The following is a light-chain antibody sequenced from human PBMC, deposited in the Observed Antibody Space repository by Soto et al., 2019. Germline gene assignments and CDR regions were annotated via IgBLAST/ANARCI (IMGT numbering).Light chain of an antibody. CDR3: ATWDGGLSGPFV. V-gene: IGLV1-44*01. J-gene: IGLJ1*01. CDR1: NSNIGSDI. Sequence: QSVLTQPPSASGTPGQRATISCCGSNSNIGSDIVNCYQLLPGAAPEVLINTTNQRPSGVPERFSGSKSGTSASLAISGLQSEDEANPSCATWDGGLSGPFVFGTGTKVTVL. CDR2: TTN.